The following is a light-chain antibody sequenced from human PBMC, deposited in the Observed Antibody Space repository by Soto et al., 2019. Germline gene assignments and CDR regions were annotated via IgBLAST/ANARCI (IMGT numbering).Light chain of an antibody. CDR2: MGS. Sequence: QXPVSXXXXXXXXAFXSXXSSQSLLRSDGYSSLDWYRQKSGQSPQLLIHMGSIRASGVSDRISGSGSGTDFTLKISRVEAEDVGVYFCMQARQAPPTFGGGTKVELK. CDR3: MQARQAPPT. J-gene: IGKJ4*01. CDR1: QSLLRSDGYSS. V-gene: IGKV2-28*01.